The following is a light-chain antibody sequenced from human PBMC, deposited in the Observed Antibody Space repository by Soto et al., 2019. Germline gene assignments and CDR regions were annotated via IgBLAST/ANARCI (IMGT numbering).Light chain of an antibody. CDR1: QRVSSSS. V-gene: IGKV3-20*01. J-gene: IGKJ5*01. CDR3: KQYGSSLT. CDR2: TAS. Sequence: IVLTQSPGTLSLSPGERASLSCSASQRVSSSSLAWYQQRPGQAPRLLIYTASSRATGIPDMFSGSGSGKDFTLTISLLEPEDFAVYYCKQYGSSLTFGQGTRREIK.